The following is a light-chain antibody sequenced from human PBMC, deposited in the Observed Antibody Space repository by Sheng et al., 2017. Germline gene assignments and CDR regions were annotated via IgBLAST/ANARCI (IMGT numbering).Light chain of an antibody. CDR2: DAS. Sequence: EIVMTQSPATLSMSPGERATLSCRASRSVSINLAWYQQKPGQAPRLLIYDASNRATGIPARFSGSGSGTDFTLTISSLEPEDFAVYYCQQRSNWPGLTFGGGTKVEIK. CDR3: QQRSNWPGLT. J-gene: IGKJ4*01. V-gene: IGKV3-11*01. CDR1: RSVSIN.